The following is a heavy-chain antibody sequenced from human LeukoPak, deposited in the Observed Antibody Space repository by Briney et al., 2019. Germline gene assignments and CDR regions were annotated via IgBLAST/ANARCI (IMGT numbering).Heavy chain of an antibody. CDR3: ATDIAAAGSAFDI. V-gene: IGHV4-59*01. D-gene: IGHD6-13*01. CDR1: GGSISSYY. J-gene: IGHJ3*02. Sequence: SETLSLTCTVSGGSISSYYWSWIRQPPGKGLEWIGYIYYSGSTNYNPSLKSRVTISVDTSKNQFSLKLSSVTAADTAVYYCATDIAAAGSAFDIWGQGTMVTVSS. CDR2: IYYSGST.